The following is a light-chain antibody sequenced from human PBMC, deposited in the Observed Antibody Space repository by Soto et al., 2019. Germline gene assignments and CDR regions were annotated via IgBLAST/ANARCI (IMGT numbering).Light chain of an antibody. Sequence: ELLMSPSPVTLSVSPPERATLSCRASRSVSRNLAWYQQKPGQAPRLLIFGASTRATGIPDRFSGSGSGTEFTLTISSLQFEDFAVYYCQQYDIWPLWTFAQGTKVDIK. J-gene: IGKJ1*01. CDR3: QQYDIWPLWT. CDR2: GAS. V-gene: IGKV3-15*01. CDR1: RSVSRN.